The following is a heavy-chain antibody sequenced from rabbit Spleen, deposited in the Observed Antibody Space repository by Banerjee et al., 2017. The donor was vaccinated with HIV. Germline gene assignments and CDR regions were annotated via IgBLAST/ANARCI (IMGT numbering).Heavy chain of an antibody. D-gene: IGHD2-1*01. Sequence: QEQLVESGGGLVQPEGSLTLTCTASGVSFSSNYYMCWVRQAPGKGLEWIACINIVTGKSVYASWVNGRFSISRENAQNTVFLQMTSLTAADTATYFCARARDTYDDVGDYARLDLWGPGTLVTV. CDR2: INIVTGKS. J-gene: IGHJ3*01. V-gene: IGHV1S45*01. CDR1: GVSFSSNYY. CDR3: ARARDTYDDVGDYARLDL.